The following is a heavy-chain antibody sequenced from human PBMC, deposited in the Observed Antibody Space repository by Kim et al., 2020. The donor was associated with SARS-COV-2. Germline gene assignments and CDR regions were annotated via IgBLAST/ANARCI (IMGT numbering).Heavy chain of an antibody. D-gene: IGHD6-19*01. V-gene: IGHV4-59*09. J-gene: IGHJ4*02. CDR3: ARGRGSSKKNYDY. Sequence: NPSLKSRVTISVDTSKNQFSLKLSSVTAADTAVYYCARGRGSSKKNYDYWGQGTLVTVSS.